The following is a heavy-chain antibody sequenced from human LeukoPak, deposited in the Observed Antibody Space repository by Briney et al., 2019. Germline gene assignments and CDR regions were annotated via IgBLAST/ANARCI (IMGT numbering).Heavy chain of an antibody. CDR2: IWYDGGNK. J-gene: IGHJ6*03. CDR3: AKVSGYHMDV. V-gene: IGHV3-33*06. D-gene: IGHD3-10*01. Sequence: GGSLRLSCAVYGFGFSTYGMHWVRQAPGKGLEWVAIIWYDGGNKYYADSVKGRFTISRDNSKNTLYLQMDSLRVDDTAVYYCAKVSGYHMDVWGKGTTVTVSS. CDR1: GFGFSTYG.